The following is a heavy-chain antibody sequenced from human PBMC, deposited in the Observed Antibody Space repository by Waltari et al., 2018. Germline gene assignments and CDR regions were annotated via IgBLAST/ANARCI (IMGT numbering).Heavy chain of an antibody. V-gene: IGHV3-53*01. CDR1: GFNSNYNY. J-gene: IGHJ4*01. D-gene: IGHD6-6*01. CDR2: IYSGGRT. CDR3: ARGETAVLDY. Sequence: VPLVESGGGLIQPGGSLRLSCGASGFNSNYNYMTWGRQAPGKGLEWVSVIYSGGRTDYPLSMKGRVTISRDTYKNLVFLEMKSLRAEDTAVYYCARGETAVLDYWGHGTLVTVSS.